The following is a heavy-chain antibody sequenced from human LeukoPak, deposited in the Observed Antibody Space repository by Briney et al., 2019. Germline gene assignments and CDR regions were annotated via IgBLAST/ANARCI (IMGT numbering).Heavy chain of an antibody. CDR2: ISGSGGST. V-gene: IGHV3-23*01. CDR3: ATRGIVVVPTAIGPANWFDP. CDR1: GFTFSSYA. Sequence: GGSLRLSCAASGFTFSSYAMGWVRQAPGKGLEWVSAISGSGGSTYYADSVRGRFTISRDNSKNTLYLQMNSLRADDTAVYYCATRGIVVVPTAIGPANWFDPWGQGTLVTVSS. D-gene: IGHD2-2*02. J-gene: IGHJ5*02.